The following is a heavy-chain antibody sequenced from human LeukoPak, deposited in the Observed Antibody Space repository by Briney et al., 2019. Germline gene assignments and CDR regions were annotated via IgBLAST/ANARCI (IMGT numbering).Heavy chain of an antibody. CDR2: IIPIFGTA. V-gene: IGHV1-69*06. J-gene: IGHJ6*04. D-gene: IGHD3-10*01. CDR3: ARGGTMVRGVIMGNYYGMDV. CDR1: GGTFSSYA. Sequence: SVKVSCKASGGTFSSYAISWVRQAPGQGLEWTGGIIPIFGTANYAQKFQGRVTITADKSTSTAYMELSSLRSEDTAVYYCARGGTMVRGVIMGNYYGMDVWGKGTTVTVSS.